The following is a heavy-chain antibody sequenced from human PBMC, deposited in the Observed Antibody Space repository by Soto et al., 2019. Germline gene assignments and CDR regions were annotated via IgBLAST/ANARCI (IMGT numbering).Heavy chain of an antibody. J-gene: IGHJ4*02. CDR3: ARTYYYGSGSLYYFDY. CDR2: IYYSGST. CDR1: GGSISSYY. Sequence: PSETLSLTCTVSGGSISSYYWSWIRQPPGKGVEWIGYIYYSGSTNYNPSLKSRVTISVDTSKNQFSLKLSSVTAADTAVYYCARTYYYGSGSLYYFDYWGQGTLVTVSS. V-gene: IGHV4-59*01. D-gene: IGHD3-10*01.